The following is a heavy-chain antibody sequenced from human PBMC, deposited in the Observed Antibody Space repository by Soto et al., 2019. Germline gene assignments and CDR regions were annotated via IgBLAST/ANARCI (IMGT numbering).Heavy chain of an antibody. D-gene: IGHD1-26*01. Sequence: QVQLQESGPGLVKPSGPLSLTCTVSGGSMSSSNWWNWVRQSPGKGLEWIGEAHHSGRTNYNPSLKSRVTISVDKSKNHCSLKLSSVTAADTAGYYCARSEATGLDYWGQGTLVTVSS. V-gene: IGHV4-4*02. CDR3: ARSEATGLDY. J-gene: IGHJ4*02. CDR2: AHHSGRT. CDR1: GGSMSSSNW.